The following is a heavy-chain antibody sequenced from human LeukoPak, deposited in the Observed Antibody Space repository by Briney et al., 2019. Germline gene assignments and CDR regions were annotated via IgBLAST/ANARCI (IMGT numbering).Heavy chain of an antibody. CDR3: ARITYCGGDCYTTFDY. V-gene: IGHV5-51*01. CDR1: GSSFTSYW. D-gene: IGHD2-21*01. CDR2: IYPGDSDT. J-gene: IGHJ4*02. Sequence: PGESLKISCKGSGSSFTSYWIGWVRQMPGKGLEWMGIIYPGDSDTRYSPSFQGQVTISADKSISTAYLQWSSLKASDTAMYYCARITYCGGDCYTTFDYWGQGTLVTVSS.